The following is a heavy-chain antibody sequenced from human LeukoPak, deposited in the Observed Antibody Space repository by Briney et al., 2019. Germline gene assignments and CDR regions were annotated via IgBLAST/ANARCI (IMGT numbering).Heavy chain of an antibody. J-gene: IGHJ3*01. CDR3: SRGGSYYRAMM. CDR2: IYYSGAT. CDR1: GDSMSSYY. D-gene: IGHD3-10*01. Sequence: PSETLSLTCSVSGDSMSSYYWSWIRQPPGKGLEWIGYIYYSGATSYNPSLKSRVTISIDTSKNQFSLNLGSVTAADTAMYYCSRGGSYYRAMMWGQGTMDAVSS. V-gene: IGHV4-59*01.